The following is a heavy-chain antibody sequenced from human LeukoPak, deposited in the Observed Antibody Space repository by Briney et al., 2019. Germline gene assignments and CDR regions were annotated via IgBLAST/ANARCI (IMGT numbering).Heavy chain of an antibody. J-gene: IGHJ6*03. D-gene: IGHD2-15*01. CDR2: IYYSGST. Sequence: PSETLSLTCTVSGGSISSYYWSWIRQPPGKGLEWIGYIYYSGSTNYNPSLKSRVTISVDTSKNQFSLKLSSVTAADTAVYYCARSGGGSCYSSCDYYYYYYMDVWGKGTTVTVSS. V-gene: IGHV4-59*01. CDR1: GGSISSYY. CDR3: ARSGGGSCYSSCDYYYYYYMDV.